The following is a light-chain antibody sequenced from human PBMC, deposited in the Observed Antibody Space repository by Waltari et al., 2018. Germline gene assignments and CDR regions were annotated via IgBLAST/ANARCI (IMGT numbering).Light chain of an antibody. J-gene: IGLJ2*01. V-gene: IGLV3-25*03. CDR2: NDS. CDR1: ALTKQS. CDR3: QSTDSSGTDVV. Sequence: SYKLPQAPSVSVSPGQTARITCSGDALTKQSVHWYQHKAGQAPVILIFNDSERPSGIPERFSGSSSGAVVTLTITGAQAEDEADYYCQSTDSSGTDVVFGGGTRLNVL.